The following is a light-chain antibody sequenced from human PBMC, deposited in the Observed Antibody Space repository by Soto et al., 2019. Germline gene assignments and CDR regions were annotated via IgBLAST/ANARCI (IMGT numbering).Light chain of an antibody. J-gene: IGLJ1*01. CDR3: NSYTTSNTFV. V-gene: IGLV2-14*03. CDR1: SSDIGAHNF. Sequence: QSALTQPASVSGCPGQAITVSCSGTSSDIGAHNFVSWYQQHPGKAPKLIIYEVINRPSGVSDRFSGSKSGNTASLTISGLQSEDEADYYCNSYTTSNTFVFGSGTKVTAL. CDR2: EVI.